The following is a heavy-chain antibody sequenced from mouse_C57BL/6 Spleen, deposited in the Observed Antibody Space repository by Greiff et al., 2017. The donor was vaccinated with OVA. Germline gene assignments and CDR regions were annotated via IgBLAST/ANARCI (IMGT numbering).Heavy chain of an antibody. V-gene: IGHV1-61*01. CDR1: GYTFTSYW. CDR2: IYTSDSET. Sequence: QVQLQQPGAELVRPGSSVKLSCKASGYTFTSYWMDWVKQRPGQGLEWIGNIYTSDSETHYNQKFKDKATLTVDKSSSTAYMQLSSLTSEDSAVYYCARRGTGAWFAYWGQGTLVTVSA. D-gene: IGHD4-1*01. CDR3: ARRGTGAWFAY. J-gene: IGHJ3*01.